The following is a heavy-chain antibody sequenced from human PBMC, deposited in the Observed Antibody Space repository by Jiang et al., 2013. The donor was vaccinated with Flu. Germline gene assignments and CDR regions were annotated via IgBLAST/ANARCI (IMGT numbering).Heavy chain of an antibody. Sequence: PGLVKPSETLSLTCTVSGASISSYYWNWVRQPPGKGLEWIAYAFYSGSTNYNPSLKSRVTISLDTSKNQFSLKLSSVTAADTAVYYCARKVLASHHYFDYWGQGTLVTVSS. CDR3: ARKVLASHHYFDY. D-gene: IGHD3-3*02. V-gene: IGHV4-59*01. CDR2: AFYSGST. J-gene: IGHJ4*02. CDR1: GASISSYY.